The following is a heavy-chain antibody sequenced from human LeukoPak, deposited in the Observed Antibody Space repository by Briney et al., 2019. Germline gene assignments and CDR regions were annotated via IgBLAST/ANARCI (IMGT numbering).Heavy chain of an antibody. Sequence: GESLKISCKGSGYFFTSYWIGWVHQMPGKGLEWMGIIHPGDSETRYSPSFQGQVTISVDKSISTAYVQWSRLKASDTAMYYCGFWSDYYETHAMDVWGQGTTVTVSS. CDR2: IHPGDSET. V-gene: IGHV5-51*07. CDR3: GFWSDYYETHAMDV. J-gene: IGHJ6*02. D-gene: IGHD3-3*01. CDR1: GYFFTSYW.